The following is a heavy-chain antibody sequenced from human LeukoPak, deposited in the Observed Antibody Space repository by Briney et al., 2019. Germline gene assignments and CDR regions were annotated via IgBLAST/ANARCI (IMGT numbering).Heavy chain of an antibody. J-gene: IGHJ5*02. CDR3: AREGTVWFGELLHNWFDP. V-gene: IGHV1-2*02. D-gene: IGHD3-10*01. CDR1: GYTFTGYY. Sequence: ASVKVSCKASGYTFTGYYMHWVRQAPGQGLEWMGWINPNSGGTNYAQKFQGRVTMTRDTSISTAYMELSRLRSDDTAVYYCAREGTVWFGELLHNWFDPWGQGTLVTVSS. CDR2: INPNSGGT.